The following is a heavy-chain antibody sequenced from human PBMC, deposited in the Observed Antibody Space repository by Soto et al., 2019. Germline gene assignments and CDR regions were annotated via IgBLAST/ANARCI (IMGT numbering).Heavy chain of an antibody. D-gene: IGHD2-8*01. CDR1: GGSISSGGYY. CDR3: ARAKIVLMVYASNNNWFDP. Sequence: SETLSLTCTVSGGSISSGGYYWSWIRQHPGKGLEWIGYIYYSGSTYYNPSLKSRVTISVDTSKNQFSLKLSSVTAADTAVYYCARAKIVLMVYASNNNWFDPWGQGTLVTVSS. J-gene: IGHJ5*02. CDR2: IYYSGST. V-gene: IGHV4-31*03.